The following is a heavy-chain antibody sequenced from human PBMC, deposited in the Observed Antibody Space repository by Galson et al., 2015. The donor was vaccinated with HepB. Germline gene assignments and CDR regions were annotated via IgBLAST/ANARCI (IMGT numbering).Heavy chain of an antibody. D-gene: IGHD3-22*01. J-gene: IGHJ4*02. V-gene: IGHV5-51*03. Sequence: QSGAEVKKPGESLKISCKGPAYSFTTYWIGWVRQKPGKGLEWMGLIHPGDSDTRYSPSFQGQVTISADKSISTAYLKWSSLKASDTAMYYCATPGGYYDGSVVFWGQGTLLTVSS. CDR3: ATPGGYYDGSVVF. CDR2: IHPGDSDT. CDR1: AYSFTTYW.